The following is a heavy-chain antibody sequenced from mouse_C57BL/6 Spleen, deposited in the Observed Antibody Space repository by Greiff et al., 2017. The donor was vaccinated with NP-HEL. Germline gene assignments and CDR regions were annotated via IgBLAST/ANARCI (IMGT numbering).Heavy chain of an antibody. Sequence: VQLQQPGAELVKPGASVKLSCKASGYTFTSYWMHWVKQRPGRGLEWIGRIDPNSGGTKYNEKFKSKATLTVDKPSSTAYMQLSSLTSEDSAVYYCARGAFITTVVATDWFAYWGQGTLVTVSA. CDR3: ARGAFITTVVATDWFAY. CDR1: GYTFTSYW. J-gene: IGHJ3*01. D-gene: IGHD1-1*01. CDR2: IDPNSGGT. V-gene: IGHV1-72*01.